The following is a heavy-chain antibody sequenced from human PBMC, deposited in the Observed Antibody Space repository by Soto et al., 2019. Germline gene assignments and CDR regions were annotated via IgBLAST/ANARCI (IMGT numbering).Heavy chain of an antibody. V-gene: IGHV1-3*01. Sequence: EASVKVSCKASGYTFTSYAMHWVRQAPGQRLEWMGWINAGNGNTKYSQKFQGRVTITRDTSASTAYMELSSLRSEDTAVYYCAASPYDFWSGYPGYGMDVWGQGTTVTVSS. CDR3: AASPYDFWSGYPGYGMDV. D-gene: IGHD3-3*01. CDR2: INAGNGNT. J-gene: IGHJ6*02. CDR1: GYTFTSYA.